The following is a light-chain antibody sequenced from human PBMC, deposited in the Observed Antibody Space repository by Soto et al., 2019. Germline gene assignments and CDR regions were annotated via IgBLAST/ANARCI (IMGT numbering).Light chain of an antibody. CDR3: QQSYTASPYT. Sequence: DIQMTQSPSSLSASVGDRVTITCRASESISNDLHWYQQKPGKAPKILIYAASTLQSGVPSRFSGSGSGTYFTLTISSVQPEDFATYYCQQSYTASPYTFGQGTKLQIK. CDR1: ESISND. CDR2: AAS. J-gene: IGKJ2*01. V-gene: IGKV1-39*01.